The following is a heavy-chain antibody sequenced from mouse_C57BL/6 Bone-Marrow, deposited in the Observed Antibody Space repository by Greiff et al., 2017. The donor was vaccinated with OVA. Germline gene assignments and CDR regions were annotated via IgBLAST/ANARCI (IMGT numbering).Heavy chain of an antibody. Sequence: EVQLQQSGPELVKPGASVKISCKASGYTFTDYYLNWVKQSHGKSLEWIGDINPNNGGTSYNQKFKGKATLTVDKSSSTAYMELRSLTSEDSAVYYCARRSLITTVVDYWCQGTTLTVSS. CDR3: ARRSLITTVVDY. CDR2: INPNNGGT. D-gene: IGHD1-1*01. CDR1: GYTFTDYY. J-gene: IGHJ2*01. V-gene: IGHV1-26*01.